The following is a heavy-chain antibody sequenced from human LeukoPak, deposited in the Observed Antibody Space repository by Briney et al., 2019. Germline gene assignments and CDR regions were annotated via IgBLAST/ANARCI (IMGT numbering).Heavy chain of an antibody. V-gene: IGHV3-7*03. J-gene: IGHJ1*01. CDR1: GFTFSSYW. D-gene: IGHD2-2*01. Sequence: GGSLRLSCVASGFTFSSYWMSWVRQAPGKGLEWVANLKQDESEKSYARSVEGRFTISRDNAKNSLYLQMNSLRAEDTAVYYCAKDRYQLLWDDAEYFQHCGQGTLVTVSS. CDR2: LKQDESEK. CDR3: AKDRYQLLWDDAEYFQH.